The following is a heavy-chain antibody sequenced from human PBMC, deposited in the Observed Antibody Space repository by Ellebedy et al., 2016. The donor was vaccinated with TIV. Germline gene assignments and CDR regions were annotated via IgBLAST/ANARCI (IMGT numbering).Heavy chain of an antibody. CDR1: GFTFSNYW. V-gene: IGHV3-74*01. CDR3: ARAGSSGWEAYFDL. J-gene: IGHJ2*01. D-gene: IGHD6-19*01. Sequence: GESLKISCAASGFTFSNYWMHWVRQVPGEGLVWVSRIGSDGIGTSYADSVKGRFTISRDNAKNTLFLQMNSLRAEDTALYYCARAGSSGWEAYFDLWGRGTLVTVSS. CDR2: IGSDGIGT.